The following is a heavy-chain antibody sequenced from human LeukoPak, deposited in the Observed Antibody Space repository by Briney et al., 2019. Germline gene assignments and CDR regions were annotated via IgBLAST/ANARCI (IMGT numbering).Heavy chain of an antibody. D-gene: IGHD3-9*01. V-gene: IGHV4-39*01. CDR1: GGSISSSSYY. J-gene: IGHJ4*02. Sequence: SETLSLTCTVSGGSISSSSYYWGWIRQPPGKGLEWIGSIYYSGSTYYNPSLKSRVTISVDTSKNQFSLKLSSVTAADTAVYYCARRGSRHYDILTGFDYWGQGTLVTVSS. CDR2: IYYSGST. CDR3: ARRGSRHYDILTGFDY.